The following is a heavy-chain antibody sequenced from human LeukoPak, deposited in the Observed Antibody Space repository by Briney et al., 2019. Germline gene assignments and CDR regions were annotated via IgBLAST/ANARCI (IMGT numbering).Heavy chain of an antibody. D-gene: IGHD3-22*01. J-gene: IGHJ3*02. CDR1: GGSISSGGYS. V-gene: IGHV4-30-2*01. CDR3: ARTYYYDSSGYSSGAFDI. CDR2: IYHSGST. Sequence: PSQTLSLTCAVSGGSISSGGYSWSWIRQPPGTGLEWIGYIYHSGSTYYNPSLKSRVTISVDRSKNQFSLKLSSVTAADTAVYYCARTYYYDSSGYSSGAFDIWGQGTMVTVSS.